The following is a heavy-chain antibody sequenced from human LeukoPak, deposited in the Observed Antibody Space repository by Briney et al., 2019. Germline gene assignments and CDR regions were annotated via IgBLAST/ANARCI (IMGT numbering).Heavy chain of an antibody. CDR1: GGSFSGYY. V-gene: IGHV4-34*01. D-gene: IGHD3-3*01. CDR3: ARAPGFRFLEWFDC. J-gene: IGHJ4*02. Sequence: SETLSLTCAVYGGSFSGYYWSWIRQPPGKGLEWIGEINHSGSTNYNPSLKSRVTISVDTSKNQFSLKLSSVTAADTAVYYCARAPGFRFLEWFDCWGQGTLVTVPS. CDR2: INHSGST.